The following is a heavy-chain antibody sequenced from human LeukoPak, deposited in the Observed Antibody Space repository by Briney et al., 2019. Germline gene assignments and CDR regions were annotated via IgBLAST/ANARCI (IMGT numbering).Heavy chain of an antibody. CDR2: IIPILGIA. CDR3: ARDVDTSNPYYYYGMDV. CDR1: GGTFSSYA. J-gene: IGHJ6*02. V-gene: IGHV1-69*04. Sequence: GASVKVSCKASGGTFSSYAISWGRQAPGQGLEWMGRIIPILGIANYAQKLQGRVTITADKSTSTAYMELSSLRSEDTAVYYCARDVDTSNPYYYYGMDVWGQGTTVTVSS. D-gene: IGHD5-18*01.